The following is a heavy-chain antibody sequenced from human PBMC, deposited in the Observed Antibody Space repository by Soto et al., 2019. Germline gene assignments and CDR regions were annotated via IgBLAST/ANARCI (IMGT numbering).Heavy chain of an antibody. CDR2: IWYDGSNK. V-gene: IGHV3-33*06. CDR1: GFTFSSYG. Sequence: QVQLVESGGGVVQPGRSLRLSCAASGFTFSSYGMHWVRQAPGKGLEWVAVIWYDGSNKYYADSVKGRFTISRDNSKNTQYLQMNSPRAEDTAVYYCAKEFWSGPFDYWGQGPLVTVSS. D-gene: IGHD3-3*01. J-gene: IGHJ4*02. CDR3: AKEFWSGPFDY.